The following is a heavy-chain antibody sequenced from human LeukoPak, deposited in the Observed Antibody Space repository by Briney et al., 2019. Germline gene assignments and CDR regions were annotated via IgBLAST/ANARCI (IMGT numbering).Heavy chain of an antibody. CDR1: GYTFTSYA. D-gene: IGHD3-10*01. CDR3: ARVQRYYGSRNYYHVFLF. J-gene: IGHJ4*02. Sequence: ASVKVSCKASGYTFTSYAIHWVRQAPGQRLEWMGWIDAGNGDTKYSQKFQGRVAITRDTSASTAYMELSSLRSDDSAEYYCARVQRYYGSRNYYHVFLFWGQGTLITVSS. CDR2: IDAGNGDT. V-gene: IGHV1-3*01.